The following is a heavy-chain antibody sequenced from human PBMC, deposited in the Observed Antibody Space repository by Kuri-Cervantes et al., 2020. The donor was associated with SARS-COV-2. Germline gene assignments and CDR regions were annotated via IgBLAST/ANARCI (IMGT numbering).Heavy chain of an antibody. CDR2: IKQDGSEK. J-gene: IGHJ6*02. CDR1: GFTFSSYW. Sequence: GGSLRLSCAASGFTFSSYWMSWVRQAPGKGLEWVANIKQDGSEKYYVDSVKGRFTISRDNAQNSLYLQMDSLRAEDTAVYYCARYDSESFFGLPEYYNGKDVWGLGTTVTVSS. D-gene: IGHD3-10*01. CDR3: ARYDSESFFGLPEYYNGKDV. V-gene: IGHV3-7*03.